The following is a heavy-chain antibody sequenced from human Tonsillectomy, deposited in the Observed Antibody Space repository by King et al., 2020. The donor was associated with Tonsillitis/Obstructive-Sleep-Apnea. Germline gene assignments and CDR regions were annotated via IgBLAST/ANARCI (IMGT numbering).Heavy chain of an antibody. J-gene: IGHJ6*03. CDR2: IYHSGST. Sequence: VQLQESGPGLVKPPGTLSLTCAVSGGSISSSNWWSWVRQPPGKGLEWIGEIYHSGSTNYNPSLKSRVTISVDKSKNQFSLKLSSVTAADTAVYCCARVVRGVTPLGYYYYYMDVWGKGTTVTVSS. D-gene: IGHD3-10*01. CDR3: ARVVRGVTPLGYYYYYMDV. V-gene: IGHV4-4*01. CDR1: GGSISSSNW.